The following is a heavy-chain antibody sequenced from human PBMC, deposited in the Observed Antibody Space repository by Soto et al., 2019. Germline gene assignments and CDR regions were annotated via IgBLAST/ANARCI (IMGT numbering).Heavy chain of an antibody. J-gene: IGHJ4*02. Sequence: PGGSLRLSCAASGFTFSSYAMHWVRQAPGKGLEWVAVISYDGSNKYYADSVKGRFTISRDNSKNTLYLQMNSLRAEDTAVYYCATQPPGIAVAGLDYWGQGTLVTVSS. CDR3: ATQPPGIAVAGLDY. V-gene: IGHV3-30-3*01. D-gene: IGHD6-19*01. CDR1: GFTFSSYA. CDR2: ISYDGSNK.